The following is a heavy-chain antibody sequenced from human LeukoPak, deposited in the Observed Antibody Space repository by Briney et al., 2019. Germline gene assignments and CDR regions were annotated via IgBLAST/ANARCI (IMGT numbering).Heavy chain of an antibody. J-gene: IGHJ4*02. Sequence: GESLKISCKGSGYSFTSYWIGWVRQMPGKGLEWMGIIYPGDSDTRYSPSFQGQVTISADKSISTAYLQWNTLQASDTAMYYCARAYNYPTGYFDSWGQGTLVTVSS. D-gene: IGHD5-18*01. CDR2: IYPGDSDT. CDR3: ARAYNYPTGYFDS. V-gene: IGHV5-51*01. CDR1: GYSFTSYW.